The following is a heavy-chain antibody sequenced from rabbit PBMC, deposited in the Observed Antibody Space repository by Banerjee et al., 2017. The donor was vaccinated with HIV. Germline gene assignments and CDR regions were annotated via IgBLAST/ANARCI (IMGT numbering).Heavy chain of an antibody. CDR3: ARSLAGPSL. CDR2: IYAGSSGST. J-gene: IGHJ4*01. V-gene: IGHV1S45*01. Sequence: QEQLVESGGDLVKPEGSLTLTCTASGFSFSSSYYMCWVRQAPGKGLEWIACIYAGSSGSTYYASWAKGRFTISKTSSTTVTLQMTSLTAADTATYFCARSLAGPSLWGQGTLVTVS. CDR1: GFSFSSSYY. D-gene: IGHD5-1*01.